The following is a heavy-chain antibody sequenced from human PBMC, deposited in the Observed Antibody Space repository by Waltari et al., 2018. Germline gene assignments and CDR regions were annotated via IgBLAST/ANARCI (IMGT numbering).Heavy chain of an antibody. CDR1: GGSISSYY. J-gene: IGHJ3*02. CDR3: ARAADDFWRLAFDI. CDR2: IYYSGST. V-gene: IGHV4-59*01. D-gene: IGHD3-3*01. Sequence: QVQLQESGPGLVKPSEPLSLTCTVSGGSISSYYWSWPRQPPGKGLEWIGYIYYSGSTNYNPSLKSRVTISVDTSKNQFSLKLSSVTAADTAVYYCARAADDFWRLAFDIWGQGTMVTVSS.